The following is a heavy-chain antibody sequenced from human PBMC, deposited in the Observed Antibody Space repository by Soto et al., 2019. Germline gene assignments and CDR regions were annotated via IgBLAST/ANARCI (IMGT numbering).Heavy chain of an antibody. CDR2: IYRDNPT. Sequence: VGSLRLSCASSGCTVSGNDMSWVRLAPGKGLNWFSAIYRDNPTYYADPLKDQSSNSRNNSKNTLYVQMNSPGAEDTAVYYCARDSMPCYSRSLSLDYSGPGTLVTVSS. D-gene: IGHD6-6*01. CDR1: GCTVSGND. CDR3: ARDSMPCYSRSLSLDY. V-gene: IGHV3-53*01. J-gene: IGHJ4*02.